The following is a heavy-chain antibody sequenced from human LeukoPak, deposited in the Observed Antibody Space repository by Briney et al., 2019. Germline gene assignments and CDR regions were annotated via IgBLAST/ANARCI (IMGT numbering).Heavy chain of an antibody. CDR1: GGSFSGYY. CDR2: INHSGST. J-gene: IGHJ5*02. V-gene: IGHV4-34*01. Sequence: PSETLSLTCAVYGGSFSGYYWSWIRQPPGKGLEWIGEINHSGSTNYNPSPKSRVTISVDTSKNQFSLKLSSVTAADTAVYYCARAARWAAAGRFDPWGQGTLVTVSS. D-gene: IGHD6-13*01. CDR3: ARAARWAAAGRFDP.